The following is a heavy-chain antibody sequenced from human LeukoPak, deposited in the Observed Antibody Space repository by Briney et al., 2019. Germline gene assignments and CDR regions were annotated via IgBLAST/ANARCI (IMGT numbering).Heavy chain of an antibody. D-gene: IGHD3-16*01. CDR2: ISGSGGST. V-gene: IGHV3-23*01. CDR3: VKDSDWGRYDD. Sequence: PGGSLRLSCAASGFTFSTYAMSWVRQAPGKGLEWVSAISGSGGSTYYADSVKGRFTISRDNSKNTLYLQMNSLSDEDRAIYYCVKDSDWGRYDDWGQGTVVTVSS. CDR1: GFTFSTYA. J-gene: IGHJ1*01.